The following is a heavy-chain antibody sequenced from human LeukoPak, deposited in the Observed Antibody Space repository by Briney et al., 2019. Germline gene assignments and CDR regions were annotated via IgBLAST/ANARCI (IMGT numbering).Heavy chain of an antibody. CDR1: GYTFTTYG. CDR3: ARAGSGSYPPDY. CDR2: ISGYNDNT. V-gene: IGHV1-18*01. D-gene: IGHD3-10*01. Sequence: ASVKVSCKASGYTFTTYGISWVRQAPGQGLEWMGWISGYNDNTIYAQKFQGRVTMTTDTSTSTAYMELRSLRSDDTAVYFCARAGSGSYPPDYWGQGTLVTVSS. J-gene: IGHJ4*02.